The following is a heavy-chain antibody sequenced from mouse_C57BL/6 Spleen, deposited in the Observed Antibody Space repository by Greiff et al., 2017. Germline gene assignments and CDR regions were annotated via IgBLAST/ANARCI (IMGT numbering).Heavy chain of an antibody. D-gene: IGHD1-1*01. Sequence: QVQLQQPGAELVRPGSSVKLSCKASGYTFTSYWMHWVKQRPIQGLEWIGNIDPSDSETHYNQKFKDKATLTVDKSSSTASMQLSSLTSVDSAVYSCARWGCYGSSPFAYWGQGTLVTVSA. CDR2: IDPSDSET. V-gene: IGHV1-52*01. CDR1: GYTFTSYW. J-gene: IGHJ3*01. CDR3: ARWGCYGSSPFAY.